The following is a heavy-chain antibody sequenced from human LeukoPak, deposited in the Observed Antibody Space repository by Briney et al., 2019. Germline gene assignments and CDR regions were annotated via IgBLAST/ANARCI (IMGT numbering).Heavy chain of an antibody. Sequence: ASVKVSCKASGYTFTSYDINWVRQATGQGLEWMGWMNPNSGNTGYAQKLQGRVTMTTDTSTSTAYMELRSLRSDDTAVYYCARSGVGATPLDFDYWGQGTLVTVSS. CDR3: ARSGVGATPLDFDY. CDR1: GYTFTSYD. V-gene: IGHV1-8*01. J-gene: IGHJ4*02. CDR2: MNPNSGNT. D-gene: IGHD1-26*01.